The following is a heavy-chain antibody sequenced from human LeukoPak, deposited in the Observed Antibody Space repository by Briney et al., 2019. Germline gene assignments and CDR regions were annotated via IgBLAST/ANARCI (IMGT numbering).Heavy chain of an antibody. CDR2: IWYDGSNK. J-gene: IGHJ4*02. D-gene: IGHD3-3*01. Sequence: GGSLRLSCAASGFTFSSYGMHWVRQAPGKGLEWVAVIWYDGSNKYYADSVKGRFTISRDNSKNTLYLQMNSLRAEDTAVYYCARDQRYDFWSGYFDYWGQGTLVTVSS. CDR3: ARDQRYDFWSGYFDY. V-gene: IGHV3-33*01. CDR1: GFTFSSYG.